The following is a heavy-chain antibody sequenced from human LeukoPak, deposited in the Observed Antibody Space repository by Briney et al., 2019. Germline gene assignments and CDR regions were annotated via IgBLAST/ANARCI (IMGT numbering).Heavy chain of an antibody. D-gene: IGHD2-15*01. CDR1: GYTFTSYG. CDR2: IIPILGIA. CDR3: ARPLYCSGGSCFRYYYGMDV. J-gene: IGHJ6*02. V-gene: IGHV1-69*04. Sequence: SVKVSCKASGYTFTSYGISWVRQAPGQGLEWMGRIIPILGIANYAQKFQGRVTITADKSTSTAYMELSSLRSEDTAVYYCARPLYCSGGSCFRYYYGMDVWGQGTTVTVSS.